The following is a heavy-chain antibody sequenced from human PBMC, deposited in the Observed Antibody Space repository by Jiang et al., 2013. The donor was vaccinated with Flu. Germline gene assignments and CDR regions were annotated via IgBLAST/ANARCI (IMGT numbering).Heavy chain of an antibody. CDR1: GDSITRGDHY. D-gene: IGHD6-19*01. CDR3: AALLREVSVADTDS. J-gene: IGHJ4*02. Sequence: SGPGLVKPSQTLSLTCTVSGDSITRGDHYWTWFRQTPGKGLEWLAFISYGGSTYYNPSLTGRISASVDTSNNQFSLTLVSVTAADTAMYYCAALLREVSVADTDSWGQGTLVTVSS. V-gene: IGHV4-30-4*08. CDR2: ISYGGST.